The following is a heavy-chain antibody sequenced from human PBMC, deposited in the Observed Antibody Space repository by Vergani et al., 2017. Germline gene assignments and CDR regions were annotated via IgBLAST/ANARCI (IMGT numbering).Heavy chain of an antibody. CDR3: ARRSVYGYSGSCGMDV. CDR2: TYYRSKWYN. V-gene: IGHV6-1*01. Sequence: QVQLQQSGPGLVKPSQTLSLTCAISGDSVSSNSAAWNWIRQSPSRGLEWLGRTYYRSKWYNDYAVSVKSRITINLDTSKNQFSLQLNSVTAADTAVYYCARRSVYGYSGSCGMDVWGQGTTVSVSS. J-gene: IGHJ6*02. D-gene: IGHD5-12*01. CDR1: GDSVSSNSAA.